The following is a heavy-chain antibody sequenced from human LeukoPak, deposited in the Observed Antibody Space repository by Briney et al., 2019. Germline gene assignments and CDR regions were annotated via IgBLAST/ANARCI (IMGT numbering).Heavy chain of an antibody. CDR3: ARGDTAMVPPA. Sequence: GSSVKVSCKDSGGTXSSHAISWVRQAPGQGLEWMARIIPTVGKPDYARRFQGRVTITADRATNTAYMELNSLRSEDTAVYYCARGDTAMVPPAWGPGTLVTVSS. CDR1: GGTXSSHA. D-gene: IGHD5-18*01. J-gene: IGHJ5*02. V-gene: IGHV1-69*04. CDR2: IIPTVGKP.